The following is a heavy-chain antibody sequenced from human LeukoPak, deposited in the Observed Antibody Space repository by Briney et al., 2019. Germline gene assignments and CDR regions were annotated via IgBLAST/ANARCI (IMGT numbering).Heavy chain of an antibody. CDR2: INPHSGGT. CDR3: ARLYGGNSLGQMYY. D-gene: IGHD4-23*01. Sequence: GASVKVSCKASGYTFTGYYMHWVRQAPGQGLEWMGWINPHSGGTNYAQKFQGRVTMTRDTSISTAYMDLSSLISNDTAVYYCARLYGGNSLGQMYYWGQGTLVTVSS. V-gene: IGHV1-2*02. J-gene: IGHJ4*02. CDR1: GYTFTGYY.